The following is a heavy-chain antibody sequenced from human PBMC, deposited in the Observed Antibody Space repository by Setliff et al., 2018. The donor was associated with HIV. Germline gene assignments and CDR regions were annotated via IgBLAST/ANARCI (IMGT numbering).Heavy chain of an antibody. D-gene: IGHD3-22*01. J-gene: IGHJ4*02. CDR2: ISSSSSYI. Sequence: PGGSLRLSCAASGFTFSSYSMNWVRQAPGKGLEWVSSISSSSSYIYYADSVKGRFTISRDNAKNSLYLQMNSLRAEDTAVYYCARVRYYDSSGYPYYYFDYWGQGTLVTVSS. V-gene: IGHV3-21*01. CDR1: GFTFSSYS. CDR3: ARVRYYDSSGYPYYYFDY.